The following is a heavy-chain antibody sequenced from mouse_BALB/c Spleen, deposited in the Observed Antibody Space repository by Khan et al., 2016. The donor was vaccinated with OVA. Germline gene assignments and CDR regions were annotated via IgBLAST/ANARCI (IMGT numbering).Heavy chain of an antibody. D-gene: IGHD2-4*01. J-gene: IGHJ3*01. V-gene: IGHV1-9*01. CDR1: GYIFSSYW. CDR2: ILPGSGSI. CDR3: ARGDDYDPSWFAY. Sequence: QVQLQQSGAELMKPGASVKISCKATGYIFSSYWIEWVKQRPGHGLEWIGEILPGSGSINYNEKFKGKATFIADTSSNTAYMQFSSLTAEDSAVYYGARGDDYDPSWFAYWGQGTLVTVSA.